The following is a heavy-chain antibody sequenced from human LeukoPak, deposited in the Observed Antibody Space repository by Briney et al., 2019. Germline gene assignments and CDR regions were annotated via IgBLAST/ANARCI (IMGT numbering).Heavy chain of an antibody. J-gene: IGHJ4*02. D-gene: IGHD7-27*01. V-gene: IGHV3-15*01. Sequence: GGSLRLSCAASGFTFRDAWMTWVRQAPGKGLEWVGRIRSKTDGGTTDYAVSVQGRFTISRDDSKNTLYLQMSSLKTEDTAVYYCAKDRGLGIFDYWGQGTLVTVSS. CDR3: AKDRGLGIFDY. CDR2: IRSKTDGGTT. CDR1: GFTFRDAW.